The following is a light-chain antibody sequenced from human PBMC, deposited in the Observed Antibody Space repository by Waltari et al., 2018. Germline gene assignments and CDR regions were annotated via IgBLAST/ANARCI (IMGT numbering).Light chain of an antibody. J-gene: IGKJ1*01. CDR3: QQRSNWPWT. Sequence: EIVLTQSPDTLSLSPGARANLSCRASQSVSSYLAWYQQKPGQAPRLLIYDASNRATGIPARFSGSGSGTDFTLTISSLEPEDCAVYYCQQRSNWPWTFGQGTKVEIK. CDR1: QSVSSY. CDR2: DAS. V-gene: IGKV3-11*01.